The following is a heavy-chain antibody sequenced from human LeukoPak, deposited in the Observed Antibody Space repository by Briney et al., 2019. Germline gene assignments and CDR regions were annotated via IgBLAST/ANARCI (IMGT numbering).Heavy chain of an antibody. V-gene: IGHV3-48*01. CDR1: GFTFRTSG. Sequence: GSLRLSCAASGFTFRTSGMNWVRQAPGKGLEWVSYISSSGTTISYAQSVKGRFTITRDNAQNSLTLHMNTLRAEDTAVYYCAKDRGGQRYFDLWGRGTLVTVSS. J-gene: IGHJ2*01. CDR2: ISSSGTTI. CDR3: AKDRGGQRYFDL. D-gene: IGHD3-10*01.